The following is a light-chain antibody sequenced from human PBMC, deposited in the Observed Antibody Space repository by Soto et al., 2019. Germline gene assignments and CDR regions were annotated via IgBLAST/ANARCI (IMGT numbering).Light chain of an antibody. CDR1: NSDIGSYNL. J-gene: IGLJ2*01. CDR3: CSYAGSGIFV. V-gene: IGLV2-23*02. Sequence: QSALTQPASVSGSPGQSITISCTGSNSDIGSYNLVSWYQHHPGKAPKLMISEVIKRPSGVSNRFSGSKSGNTASLTISGLQAEDEADYYCCSYAGSGIFVFGGGTKLTVL. CDR2: EVI.